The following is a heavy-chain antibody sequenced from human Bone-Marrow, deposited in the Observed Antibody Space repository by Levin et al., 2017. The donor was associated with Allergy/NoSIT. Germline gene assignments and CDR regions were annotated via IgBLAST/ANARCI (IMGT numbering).Heavy chain of an antibody. Sequence: SETLSLTCVVSGYSISSGYNWGWIRQSPGKGLEWLGSIYHSGSTYYNPSLKSRVTISVDTSKNQFSLKLSSVTAADTAVYYCARAGMITFGGSQFDYWGQGTRVTVSS. CDR2: IYHSGST. J-gene: IGHJ4*02. V-gene: IGHV4-38-2*01. CDR1: GYSISSGYN. D-gene: IGHD3-16*01. CDR3: ARAGMITFGGSQFDY.